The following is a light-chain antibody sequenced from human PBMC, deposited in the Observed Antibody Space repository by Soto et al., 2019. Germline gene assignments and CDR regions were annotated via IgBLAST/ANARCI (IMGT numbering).Light chain of an antibody. J-gene: IGLJ2*01. CDR3: QSYDSLVV. V-gene: IGLV1-40*01. CDR1: SSNIGAGYD. Sequence: QSVLTQPPSVSGAPGQRVTISCTGSSSNIGAGYDVHWYQQLPGTAPKLLIYGNSNRPSGVPDRFSGSKSGTSASLAITGLQAEDEADYYGQSYDSLVVFGGGTKLTVL. CDR2: GNS.